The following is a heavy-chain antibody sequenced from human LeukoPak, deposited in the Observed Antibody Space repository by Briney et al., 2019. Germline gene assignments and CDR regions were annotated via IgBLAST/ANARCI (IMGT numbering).Heavy chain of an antibody. D-gene: IGHD6-6*01. CDR1: GFTFSSYA. V-gene: IGHV3-23*01. CDR2: ISGSGGST. J-gene: IGHJ4*02. CDR3: AKDGSSSGLFDY. Sequence: GGSLRLSCAASGFTFSSYAMSWARKAPGKGLEWVSAISGSGGSTYYADSVKGRLTISRDNSKNTLYLQMNSLRAEDTAVYYCAKDGSSSGLFDYWGQGTLVTVSS.